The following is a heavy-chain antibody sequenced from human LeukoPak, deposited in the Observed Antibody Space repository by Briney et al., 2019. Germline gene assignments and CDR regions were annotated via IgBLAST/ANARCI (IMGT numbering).Heavy chain of an antibody. CDR3: ATLPGGDDAFDI. Sequence: SETLSLTCTVSGGSISSYYWSWIRQPPGKGLEWIGYIFYTGSTNYNPSLKSRGTIFVLTSKNRFSLKLSSVTAADTAVYYCATLPGGDDAFDIWGQGIMVTVSS. V-gene: IGHV4-59*01. J-gene: IGHJ3*02. CDR2: IFYTGST. D-gene: IGHD4-23*01. CDR1: GGSISSYY.